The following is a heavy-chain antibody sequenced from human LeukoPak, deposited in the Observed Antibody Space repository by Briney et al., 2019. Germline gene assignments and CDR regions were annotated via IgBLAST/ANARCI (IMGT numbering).Heavy chain of an antibody. CDR1: GYTFTSYG. CDR2: ISAYNGNT. Sequence: ASVKVSCKASGYTFTSYGISWVRQAPGQGLEWMGWISAYNGNTNYAQKLQGRVTMTTDTSTSTAYMELRSLRSDDTAVYYCARPELLSNYYYGMDVWGQGTTVTVSS. V-gene: IGHV1-18*01. J-gene: IGHJ6*02. D-gene: IGHD3-10*01. CDR3: ARPELLSNYYYGMDV.